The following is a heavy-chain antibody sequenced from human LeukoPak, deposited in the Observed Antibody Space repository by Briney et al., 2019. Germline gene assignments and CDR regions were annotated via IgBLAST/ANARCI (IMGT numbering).Heavy chain of an antibody. D-gene: IGHD4-17*01. V-gene: IGHV3-23*01. CDR2: ISGSGGST. CDR3: AMQVYGDYRIDY. Sequence: GGSLRLSCAASGFTFSSYAMSWVRQAPGKGLEWVSAISGSGGSTYYADSVKGRFTISRDNSKNTLYLQMNSLRAEDTAVYYCAMQVYGDYRIDYWGQGTLVTVSS. CDR1: GFTFSSYA. J-gene: IGHJ4*02.